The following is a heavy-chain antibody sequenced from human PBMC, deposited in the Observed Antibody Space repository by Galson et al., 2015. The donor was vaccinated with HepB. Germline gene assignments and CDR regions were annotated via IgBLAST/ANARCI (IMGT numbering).Heavy chain of an antibody. Sequence: SLRLSCAASGFTFSSYAMSWVRQAPGKRLEWVSAISGSGGSTYYADSVKGRFTISRDNSKNTLYLQMNSLRAEDTAVYYCAKVRVDYYDSSGYYKSYYFDYWGQGTLVTVSS. CDR3: AKVRVDYYDSSGYYKSYYFDY. D-gene: IGHD3-22*01. CDR2: ISGSGGST. V-gene: IGHV3-23*01. CDR1: GFTFSSYA. J-gene: IGHJ4*02.